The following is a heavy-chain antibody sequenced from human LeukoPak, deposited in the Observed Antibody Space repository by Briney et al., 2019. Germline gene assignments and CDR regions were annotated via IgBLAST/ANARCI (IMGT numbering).Heavy chain of an antibody. J-gene: IGHJ3*02. V-gene: IGHV1-69*01. Sequence: SVKVSCKASGGTFSSYAISWVRQAPGQGLEWMGGIIPICGTANYAQKFQGRVTITADESTSTAYMELSSLRSEDTAVYYCATGWRSRLQPIDAFDIWGQGTMVTVSS. CDR1: GGTFSSYA. D-gene: IGHD5-24*01. CDR3: ATGWRSRLQPIDAFDI. CDR2: IIPICGTA.